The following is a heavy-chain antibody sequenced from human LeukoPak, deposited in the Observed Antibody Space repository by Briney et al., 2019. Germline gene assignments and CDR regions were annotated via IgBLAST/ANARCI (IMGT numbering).Heavy chain of an antibody. J-gene: IGHJ4*02. CDR2: INPNSGGT. V-gene: IGHV1-2*02. CDR3: ARDRGRDGYIFDY. CDR1: GYTFTGYY. Sequence: ASVKVSCKASGYTFTGYYMHWVRQGPGQGLEWMGWINPNSGGTNYAQKFQGRVTMTRDPSISTAYMELSRLRSDDTAVYYCARDRGRDGYIFDYWGQGTLVTVSS. D-gene: IGHD5-24*01.